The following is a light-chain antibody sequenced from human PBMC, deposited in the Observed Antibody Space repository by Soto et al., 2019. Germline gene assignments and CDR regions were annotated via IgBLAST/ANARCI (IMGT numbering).Light chain of an antibody. Sequence: QSVLTQPPSASGTPGQRITISCSGSRSNIGYNYVYWYQQLPGTAPKLLMYRNNQRPSGVPDRFSGSKSGTSASQAISGPRSEDEADYYCEAWDDGLSGHNVFATGTKLTVL. CDR2: RNN. CDR3: EAWDDGLSGHNV. V-gene: IGLV1-47*01. CDR1: RSNIGYNY. J-gene: IGLJ1*01.